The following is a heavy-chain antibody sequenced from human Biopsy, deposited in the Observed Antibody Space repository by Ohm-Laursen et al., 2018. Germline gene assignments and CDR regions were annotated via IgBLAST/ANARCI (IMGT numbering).Heavy chain of an antibody. CDR1: GDSISSYY. CDR3: ARDRGYYSDRTVPGYFDL. CDR2: VYYTGST. D-gene: IGHD3-22*01. Sequence: GTLSLTCSVSGDSISSYYWSWIRQPPGKGLEWIGSVYYTGSTDYNSSLQSRVTISVDTSKNHFSLRLRSVTPADTAIYYCARDRGYYSDRTVPGYFDLWGRGTLVTVSS. J-gene: IGHJ2*01. V-gene: IGHV4-59*01.